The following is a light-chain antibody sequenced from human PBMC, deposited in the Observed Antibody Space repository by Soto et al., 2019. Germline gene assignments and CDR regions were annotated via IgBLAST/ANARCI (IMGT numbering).Light chain of an antibody. CDR3: STWDDSLNGVV. V-gene: IGLV1-44*01. CDR1: TSNIGSNT. Sequence: QPVLTQPPSASGTPGQRVTISCSGSTSNIGSNTVNWYQQLPRTAPKLLIYSNKERPSGVPDRFSGSKSGTSASLATSGLQSEDEADYYCSTWDDSLNGVVFGGGTKVTVL. CDR2: SNK. J-gene: IGLJ3*02.